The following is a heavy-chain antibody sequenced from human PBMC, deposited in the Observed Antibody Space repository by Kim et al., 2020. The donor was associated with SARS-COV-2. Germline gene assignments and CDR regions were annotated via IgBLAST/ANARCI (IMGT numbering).Heavy chain of an antibody. D-gene: IGHD3-3*01. CDR3: AASRSGYYYKSDF. Sequence: GGSLRLSCVASAFTFRNYALQWVRQAPGKGLKWVALISDDGTNKYYADSVEGRFSISRDDSKNTLYLQLDNLRTEDTALYYCAASRSGYYYKSDFWGQGTQVTVSS. J-gene: IGHJ4*02. V-gene: IGHV3-30*04. CDR2: ISDDGTNK. CDR1: AFTFRNYA.